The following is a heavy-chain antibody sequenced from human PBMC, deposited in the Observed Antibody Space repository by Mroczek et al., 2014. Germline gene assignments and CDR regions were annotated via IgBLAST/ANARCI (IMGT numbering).Heavy chain of an antibody. CDR3: ARLPAICSGGSCSPFDY. CDR2: IYYSGST. D-gene: IGHD2-15*01. CDR1: GGSISSSSYY. J-gene: IGHJ4*02. Sequence: QVQLQQWGPGLVKPSETLSLTCTVSGGSISSSSYYWGWIRQPPGKGLEWIGSIYYSGSTYYNPSLKSRVTISVDTSKNQFSLKLSSVTAADTAVYYCARLPAICSGGSCSPFDYWGQGTLVTVSS. V-gene: IGHV4-39*01.